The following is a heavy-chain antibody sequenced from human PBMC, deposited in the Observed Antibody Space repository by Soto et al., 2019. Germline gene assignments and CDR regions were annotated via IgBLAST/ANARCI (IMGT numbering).Heavy chain of an antibody. J-gene: IGHJ4*02. D-gene: IGHD4-17*01. Sequence: SETLSLTCIVSGGSISSDYWGWIRQPPGKGLEWIGYIFYTGTINYNPSLKSRVTISIDASKTQFSLNLNSVTAADTAVYFCGGQDYGAKGYYFENWGQGALVTVSS. V-gene: IGHV4-59*08. CDR2: IFYTGTI. CDR1: GGSISSDY. CDR3: GGQDYGAKGYYFEN.